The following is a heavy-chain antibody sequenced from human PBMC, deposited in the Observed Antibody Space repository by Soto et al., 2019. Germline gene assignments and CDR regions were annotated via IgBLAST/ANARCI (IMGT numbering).Heavy chain of an antibody. J-gene: IGHJ4*02. CDR1: GGSISSGGYY. D-gene: IGHD2-15*01. V-gene: IGHV4-31*03. CDR3: ARRYGGNFDY. CDR2: IYYSGST. Sequence: SETLSLTCTVSGGSISSGGYYWSWIRQHPGKGLEWIGYIYYSGSTYYNPSLKSRVTISVDTSKNQFSLKLSSVTAADTAVYYCARRYGGNFDYWGQGTLVTISS.